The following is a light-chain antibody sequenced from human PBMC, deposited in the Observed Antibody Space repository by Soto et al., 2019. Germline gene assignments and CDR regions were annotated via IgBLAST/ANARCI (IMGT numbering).Light chain of an antibody. Sequence: EIVLTQSPGALSLSPGERATLSCRASLSVSSSYLAWYQQKPGQAPRLLIYGASSRATGIPDRFSGSGAGTDFTLTISRLEPEDFAVYYCQQYGSSPPWTFGHGTKVELK. J-gene: IGKJ1*01. CDR3: QQYGSSPPWT. CDR2: GAS. V-gene: IGKV3-20*01. CDR1: LSVSSSY.